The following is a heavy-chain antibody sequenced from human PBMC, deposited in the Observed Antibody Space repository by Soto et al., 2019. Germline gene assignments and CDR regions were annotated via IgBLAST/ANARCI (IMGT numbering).Heavy chain of an antibody. V-gene: IGHV3-30*03. J-gene: IGHJ4*02. CDR1: GFTFSSYG. CDR2: ISYDGSNK. Sequence: GGSLRLSCAASGFTFSSYGMHWVRQAPGKGLEWVAVISYDGSNKYYADSVKGRFTISRDNSKNTLYLQMNSLRAEDTAVYYCATRPYNWNDLRFDYWGQGTLVTVSS. D-gene: IGHD1-20*01. CDR3: ATRPYNWNDLRFDY.